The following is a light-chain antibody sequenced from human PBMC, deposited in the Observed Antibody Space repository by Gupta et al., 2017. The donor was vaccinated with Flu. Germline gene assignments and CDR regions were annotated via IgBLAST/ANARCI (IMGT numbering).Light chain of an antibody. CDR1: QIINSY. Sequence: GDRVTITCRASQIINSYLNWYQQKPGKAPKLLIFAASSLQSGVPSRFSGTGSGTDFTLTISSLQPEDFATYYCQQSYTTPLTFGGGTKVEIK. V-gene: IGKV1-39*01. CDR3: QQSYTTPLT. CDR2: AAS. J-gene: IGKJ4*01.